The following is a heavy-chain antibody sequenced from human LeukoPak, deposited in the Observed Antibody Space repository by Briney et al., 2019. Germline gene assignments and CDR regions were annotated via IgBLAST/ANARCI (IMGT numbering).Heavy chain of an antibody. CDR1: GFTFSSYE. CDR2: ISSSGSTI. J-gene: IGHJ4*02. Sequence: GGSLRLSCAASGFTFSSYEMNWVRQAPGKGLEWVSNISSSGSTIYYADSVKGRFTISRDNAKNSLYLQMNSLKTEDTAVYYCTRDQTPYYWGQGTLVTVSS. V-gene: IGHV3-48*03. CDR3: TRDQTPYY.